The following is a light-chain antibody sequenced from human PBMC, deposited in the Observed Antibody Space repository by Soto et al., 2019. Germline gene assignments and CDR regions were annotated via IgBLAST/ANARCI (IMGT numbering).Light chain of an antibody. Sequence: QSVLTQPASVSGPPGQSITISCTGTSSDVGGYNYVSWYQQHPGKAPKLMIYEVSNRPSGVSNRFSGSKSGNTASLTISGLQAEDEADYYCSSYTSSSTPYVF. CDR2: EVS. CDR3: SSYTSSSTPYV. J-gene: IGLJ1*01. V-gene: IGLV2-14*01. CDR1: SSDVGGYNY.